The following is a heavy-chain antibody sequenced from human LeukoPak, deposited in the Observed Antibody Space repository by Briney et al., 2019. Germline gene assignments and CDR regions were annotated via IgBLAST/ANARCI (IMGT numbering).Heavy chain of an antibody. CDR1: GFTFSSYA. J-gene: IGHJ6*02. D-gene: IGHD4-23*01. CDR2: ISGSGGST. V-gene: IGHV3-23*01. CDR3: AKEGKLQSGMDV. Sequence: GGSLRLSCAASGFTFSSYAMSWVRQAPGKGLEWVSGISGSGGSTHYADSVKGQFTISRDNSKNTLWLQMNSLRAEDTAIYYCAKEGKLQSGMDVWGQGTTVTVSS.